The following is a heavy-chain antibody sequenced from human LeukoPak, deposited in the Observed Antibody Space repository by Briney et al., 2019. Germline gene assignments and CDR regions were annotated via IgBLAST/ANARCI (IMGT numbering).Heavy chain of an antibody. J-gene: IGHJ4*02. CDR3: ATVGTGFDYFDY. D-gene: IGHD2-21*02. CDR1: GYTLTELS. Sequence: ASVKVSCKVSGYTLTELSVHWVRQAPGKGLEWMGGFDPEDGETIYAQKFQGRVTMTEDTSTDTAYMELSSLRSEDTAVYYCATVGTGFDYFDYWGQGTLVTVSS. CDR2: FDPEDGET. V-gene: IGHV1-24*01.